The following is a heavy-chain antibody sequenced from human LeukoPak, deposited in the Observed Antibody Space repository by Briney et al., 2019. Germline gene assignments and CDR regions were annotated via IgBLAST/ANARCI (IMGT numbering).Heavy chain of an antibody. J-gene: IGHJ5*02. Sequence: GGSLRLSCAASGFTFSSYAMSWVRQAPGKGLEWVSAISGGGGSTYYADSVKCRFTISRDKPKNTLYLQINSLTAEDTAVYYCATAYSSSSTSWGQGTLVTVSS. CDR1: GFTFSSYA. CDR3: ATAYSSSSTS. V-gene: IGHV3-23*01. CDR2: ISGGGGST. D-gene: IGHD6-6*01.